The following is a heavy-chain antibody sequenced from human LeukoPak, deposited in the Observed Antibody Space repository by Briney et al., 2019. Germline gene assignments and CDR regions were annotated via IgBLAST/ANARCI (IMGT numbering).Heavy chain of an antibody. CDR2: ISASGGST. D-gene: IGHD2-15*01. V-gene: IGHV3-23*01. CDR1: GFTFSSYA. CDR3: ARACSGGSCYLAAFDI. J-gene: IGHJ3*02. Sequence: GGSLRLSCAASGFTFSSYAMSWVRQAPGMGLEWVSAISASGGSTYYADSMKGRFTISRDNSKNTLYLQMNSLRAEDTAVYYCARACSGGSCYLAAFDIWGQGTMVTVSS.